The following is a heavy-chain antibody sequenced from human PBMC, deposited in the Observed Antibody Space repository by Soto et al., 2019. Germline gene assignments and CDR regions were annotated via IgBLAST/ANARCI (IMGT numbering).Heavy chain of an antibody. V-gene: IGHV4-34*01. CDR3: ARQCRGVTSHWFVS. CDR2: ISHSGST. J-gene: IGHJ5*01. CDR1: GGSFSGYY. D-gene: IGHD2-15*01. Sequence: SETLSLTCAVYGGSFSGYYWSWIRQPPGKGLEWIGEISHSGSTYYNPSLKSRVTISVGTSKNQFSLTLTSVTAADTAVYYCARQCRGVTSHWFVSWGQGTLVTVSS.